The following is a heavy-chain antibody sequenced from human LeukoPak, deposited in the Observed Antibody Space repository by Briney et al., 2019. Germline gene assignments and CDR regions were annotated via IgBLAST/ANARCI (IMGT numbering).Heavy chain of an antibody. CDR3: AKDGSVVVITTFQH. J-gene: IGHJ1*01. CDR1: GFTFSSYA. CDR2: ISGSGGST. Sequence: GGSLRLSCAASGFTFSSYAMSWVRQAPVKGLEWVSAISGSGGSTYYADSVKGRFTISGDNSKNTLYLQMNSLRAEDTAVYYCAKDGSVVVITTFQHWGQGTLVTVSS. D-gene: IGHD3-22*01. V-gene: IGHV3-23*01.